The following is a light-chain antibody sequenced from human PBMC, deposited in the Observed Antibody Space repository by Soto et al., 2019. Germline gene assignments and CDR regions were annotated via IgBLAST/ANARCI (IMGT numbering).Light chain of an antibody. V-gene: IGKV3-15*01. CDR2: GAS. CDR3: QQYNSWWT. Sequence: EIVMTQSPATLSVSPGERATLSCRASQSVNSNLAWYQQKPGQAPRLLLSGASTRATGIPARFSGSGSETKFTLTISSLQSEDFAVYYCQQYNSWWTFGQGTKVEMK. CDR1: QSVNSN. J-gene: IGKJ1*01.